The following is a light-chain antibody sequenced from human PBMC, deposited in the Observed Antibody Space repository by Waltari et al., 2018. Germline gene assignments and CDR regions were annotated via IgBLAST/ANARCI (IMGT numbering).Light chain of an antibody. Sequence: EIVMTQSPATLSVSPGEGVTLPCSASRSVTNMLAWYQQKPGQTPRLLMYDASTRAAGIPARFSGSESGTEFTLTINSLQSEDFAVYFCQQYYNWPLTFGPGTKVDIK. CDR1: RSVTNM. CDR2: DAS. J-gene: IGKJ3*01. V-gene: IGKV3-15*01. CDR3: QQYYNWPLT.